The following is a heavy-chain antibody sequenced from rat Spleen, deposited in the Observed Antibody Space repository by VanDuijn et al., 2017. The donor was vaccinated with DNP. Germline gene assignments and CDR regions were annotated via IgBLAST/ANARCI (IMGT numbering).Heavy chain of an antibody. CDR3: ARGDYYSSYYYAMDA. J-gene: IGHJ4*01. CDR2: ISYDGKST. Sequence: EVQLVESGGGLVQPGRSLKLSCAASGFTFSDYNMAWVRQAPKSGLEWVATISYDGKSTDYRDSVKGRFTVSRDNGKSTLYLQMDSLRSEDTATYCCARGDYYSSYYYAMDAWGQGTSVTVSS. CDR1: GFTFSDYN. D-gene: IGHD1-2*01. V-gene: IGHV5-7*01.